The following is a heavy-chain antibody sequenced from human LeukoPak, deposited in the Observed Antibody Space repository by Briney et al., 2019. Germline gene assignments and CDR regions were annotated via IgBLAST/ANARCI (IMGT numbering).Heavy chain of an antibody. CDR1: AFTFSDYS. J-gene: IGHJ3*01. D-gene: IGHD7-27*01. CDR3: AREDDSWGPNNLDL. Sequence: GGSLRLSCAASAFTFSDYSVNWVRQAPGKGLEWISYIDTSSSTMYYADSVMGRFTISRDNAKESLYLQMNSLRDEDTAVYYCAREDDSWGPNNLDLWGQGTMVTVSS. CDR2: IDTSSSTM. V-gene: IGHV3-48*02.